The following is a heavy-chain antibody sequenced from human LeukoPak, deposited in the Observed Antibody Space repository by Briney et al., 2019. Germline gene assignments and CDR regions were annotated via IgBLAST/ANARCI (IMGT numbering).Heavy chain of an antibody. D-gene: IGHD1-26*01. CDR3: ARGRWGFDY. Sequence: SETLSLTCTVSGGSISSYYWSWIRQPPGKGLECIGYIYYSGNTNYNPSLKSRVTISVDTSKNQFSLKLSSVTAADTAVYYCARGRWGFDYWGQGTLVTVSS. V-gene: IGHV4-59*08. J-gene: IGHJ4*02. CDR1: GGSISSYY. CDR2: IYYSGNT.